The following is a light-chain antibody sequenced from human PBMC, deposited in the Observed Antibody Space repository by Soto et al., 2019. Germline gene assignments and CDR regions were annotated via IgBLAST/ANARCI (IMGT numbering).Light chain of an antibody. CDR3: QQLNNYPRT. CDR2: TAS. J-gene: IGKJ1*01. Sequence: DIPLTQSPSFLSASVGDRVTITCRASQGISSYLAWYQQKPGKAPKLLISTASTLQSGVPSRFSGSGSGTEFTLTISSLQAEDFATYYCQQLNNYPRTFGQGTKVEIK. CDR1: QGISSY. V-gene: IGKV1-9*01.